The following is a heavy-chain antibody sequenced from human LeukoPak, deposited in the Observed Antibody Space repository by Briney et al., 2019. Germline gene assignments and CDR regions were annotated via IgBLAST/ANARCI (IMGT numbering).Heavy chain of an antibody. D-gene: IGHD3-22*01. J-gene: IGHJ2*01. V-gene: IGHV4-34*01. Sequence: SETLSLTCAVYGGSFTGYYWSWIRQPPGKGLQWIGEINHSGSTNYNPSLKSRVTISVDTSKNQFSLKLSSVTAADTAVYYCARGTYYYDSSGYSSADWYFDLWGRGTLVTVSS. CDR3: ARGTYYYDSSGYSSADWYFDL. CDR1: GGSFTGYY. CDR2: INHSGST.